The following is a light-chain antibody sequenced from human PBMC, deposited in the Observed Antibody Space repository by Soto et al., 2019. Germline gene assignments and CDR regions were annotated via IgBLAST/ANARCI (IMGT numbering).Light chain of an antibody. Sequence: EIVMTQSPATLSVSPGERATLSCRASQSVDNSLAWYQKRPGQPPRRLIYAASTRATGTPARFSGSGSGTEFTLTISSLQSEDFAVYYCQMYNNWPPRYTFGPGTKLEIK. CDR3: QMYNNWPPRYT. J-gene: IGKJ2*01. CDR2: AAS. CDR1: QSVDNS. V-gene: IGKV3-15*01.